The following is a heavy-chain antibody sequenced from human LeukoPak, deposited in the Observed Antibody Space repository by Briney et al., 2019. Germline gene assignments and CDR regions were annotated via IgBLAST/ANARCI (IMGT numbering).Heavy chain of an antibody. D-gene: IGHD3-10*01. CDR2: ISHSGTT. J-gene: IGHJ3*02. V-gene: IGHV4-30-2*01. CDR3: ARALLWFGEPKSFDI. CDR1: GDSVSSGGYP. Sequence: SETLSLTCAVSGDSVSSGGYPWSWIRPPPGKGLEWIGYISHSGTTYYNPSLKSRVTISVDRSKNPSSLKLSSVTAADTAVYYCARALLWFGEPKSFDIWGQGTMVTVSS.